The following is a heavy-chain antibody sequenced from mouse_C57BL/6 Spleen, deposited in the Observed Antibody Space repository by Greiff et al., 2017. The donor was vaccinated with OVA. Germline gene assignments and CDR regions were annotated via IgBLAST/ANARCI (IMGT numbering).Heavy chain of an antibody. V-gene: IGHV6-3*01. Sequence: EVKLQESGGGLVQPGGSMKLSCVASGFTFSNYWMNWVRQSPEKGLEWVAQIRLKSDNYATHYAESVKGRFTISRDDSKSSVYLQMNNLRAEDTGIYYCTGDTEGYAMDYWGQGTSVTVSS. CDR3: TGDTEGYAMDY. D-gene: IGHD5-1-1*01. CDR1: GFTFSNYW. CDR2: IRLKSDNYAT. J-gene: IGHJ4*01.